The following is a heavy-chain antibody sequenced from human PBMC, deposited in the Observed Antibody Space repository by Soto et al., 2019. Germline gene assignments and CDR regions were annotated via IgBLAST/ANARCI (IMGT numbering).Heavy chain of an antibody. Sequence: GGSLRLSCAASGFTFSSYGMHWVRQAPGKGLERVAVISYNGSNKYYADSVKGLFTISRDNSKNTLYLQMNSLRAEDTAVYYCAKDLGTYYDFWSGYYIDDYYYGMDVWGQGTTVTVSS. CDR3: AKDLGTYYDFWSGYYIDDYYYGMDV. J-gene: IGHJ6*02. D-gene: IGHD3-3*01. CDR1: GFTFSSYG. V-gene: IGHV3-30*18. CDR2: ISYNGSNK.